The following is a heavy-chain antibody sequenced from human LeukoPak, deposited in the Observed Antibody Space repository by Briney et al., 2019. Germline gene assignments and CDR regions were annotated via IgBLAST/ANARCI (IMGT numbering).Heavy chain of an antibody. V-gene: IGHV3-9*01. J-gene: IGHJ4*02. CDR2: ISWNGNYI. Sequence: GGSLRLSCEASGFTFENYAIHWVRQAPGKGLEWVSGISWNGNYIGYADSVKGRFTISRDNSRKSLYLQMNSLRPEDTALYYCLKDMDNNGWGWGQGTLVTVSA. CDR3: LKDMDNNGWG. D-gene: IGHD3-16*01. CDR1: GFTFENYA.